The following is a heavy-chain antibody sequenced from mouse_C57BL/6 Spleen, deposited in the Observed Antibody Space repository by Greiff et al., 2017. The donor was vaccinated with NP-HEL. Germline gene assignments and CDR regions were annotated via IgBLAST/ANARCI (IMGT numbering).Heavy chain of an antibody. Sequence: VQLQQSGPELARPGASVKLSCKASGYAFTSSGISWVKQRPGQGLEWIGEIYPRSGNTNYNEKFKGKATLTADKSSSTAYMELRSLTSDDSTVDVCERLRIDDNDAMDYWGQGTSVTVSS. D-gene: IGHD2-4*01. V-gene: IGHV1-81*01. CDR3: ERLRIDDNDAMDY. CDR2: IYPRSGNT. CDR1: GYAFTSSG. J-gene: IGHJ4*01.